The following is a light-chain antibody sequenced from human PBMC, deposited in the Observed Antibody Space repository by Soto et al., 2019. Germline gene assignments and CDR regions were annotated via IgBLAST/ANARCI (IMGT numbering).Light chain of an antibody. CDR2: GAS. V-gene: IGKV1-39*01. CDR1: QTISNY. J-gene: IGKJ1*01. Sequence: DIQMTQSPSSLSASVGDRVTITCRARQTISNYLNWYQQKPGKAPKLLMYGASNLQSGVPTRFSGSGSATAFTLTISSLQPEDFATYYCQQSYTNPRTFGQGTKVDIK. CDR3: QQSYTNPRT.